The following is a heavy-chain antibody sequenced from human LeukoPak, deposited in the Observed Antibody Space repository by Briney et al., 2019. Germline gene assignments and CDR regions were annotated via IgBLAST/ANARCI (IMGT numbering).Heavy chain of an antibody. CDR1: GYTFTTYG. Sequence: ASVKVSCKASGYTFTTYGISWVRQAPGQGLEWMGWISAYNGNTNYAQEFQGRVTITRDTSASTAYMELSSLRSEDMAVYYCAREKMVRGVIFDYWGQGTLVTVSS. D-gene: IGHD3-10*01. CDR3: AREKMVRGVIFDY. CDR2: ISAYNGNT. J-gene: IGHJ4*02. V-gene: IGHV1-18*03.